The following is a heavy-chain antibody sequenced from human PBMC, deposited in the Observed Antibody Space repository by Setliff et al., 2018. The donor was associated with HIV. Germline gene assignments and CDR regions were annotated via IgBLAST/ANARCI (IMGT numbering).Heavy chain of an antibody. CDR3: ARLIPAIDY. CDR2: IYHSGST. J-gene: IGHJ4*02. V-gene: IGHV4-38-2*01. Sequence: SETLSLTCAVSGYSISSGYYWGWVRQSPGKGLECIGSIYHSGSTHYNPSLKIRVTMSVDTSKNQFSLKLSSVTAADTAVYYCARLIPAIDYWGQGALVTVS. CDR1: GYSISSGYY. D-gene: IGHD2-2*01.